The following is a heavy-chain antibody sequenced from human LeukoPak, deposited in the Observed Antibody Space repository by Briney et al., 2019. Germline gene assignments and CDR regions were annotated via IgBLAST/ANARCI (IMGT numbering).Heavy chain of an antibody. J-gene: IGHJ4*02. V-gene: IGHV3-53*01. CDR3: ARVRSSSGYFDS. CDR1: GFTVSSNY. D-gene: IGHD6-25*01. CDR2: IYSGGST. Sequence: GGTLRLSCAASGFTVSSNYMSWVRQAPGKGLEWVSVIYSGGSTYYADSVKGRFTISRDNSKNTLYLQMNSLRAEDTAVYYCARVRSSSGYFDSWGQGTLVTVSS.